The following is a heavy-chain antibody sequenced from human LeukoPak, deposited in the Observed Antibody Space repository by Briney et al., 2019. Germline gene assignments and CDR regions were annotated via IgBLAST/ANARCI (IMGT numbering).Heavy chain of an antibody. CDR3: ARDKGRLQWPSNAFDI. CDR2: IKQDGSEK. Sequence: GGSLRLSCAASGFTFISYGRTWFRQAPGKGLEGVPNIKQDGSEKYYVDSVKGRFTISRDNAKNSLYLQMNSLRAEDTAVYYCARDKGRLQWPSNAFDIWGQGTMVTVSS. V-gene: IGHV3-7*01. D-gene: IGHD5-24*01. J-gene: IGHJ3*02. CDR1: GFTFISYG.